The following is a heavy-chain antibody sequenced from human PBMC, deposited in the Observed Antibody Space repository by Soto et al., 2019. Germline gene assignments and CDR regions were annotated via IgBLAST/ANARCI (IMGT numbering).Heavy chain of an antibody. CDR1: GGSVSSGGYV. CDR3: ARFAKEENPKVGSWYYFDY. Sequence: QVQLQESGAGLVKPSQTLYLTCPVSGGSVSSGGYVWSWVRQDPGKGQAWIGNIYYSGRTYDNPYLKSEVGISLDTSKNQLSLILSSVTAAYTDVYYFARFAKEENPKVGSWYYFDYWGQGTRVTVSS. J-gene: IGHJ4*02. CDR2: IYYSGRT. D-gene: IGHD6-13*01. V-gene: IGHV4-31*01.